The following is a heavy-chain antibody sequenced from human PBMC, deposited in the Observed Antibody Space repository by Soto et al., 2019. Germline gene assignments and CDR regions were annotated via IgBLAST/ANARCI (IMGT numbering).Heavy chain of an antibody. D-gene: IGHD2-15*01. CDR1: GGSSISGGYY. V-gene: IGHV4-31*03. CDR2: IYYSGST. CDR3: ARTRMLRDFDY. Sequence: SETLSLTCTVSGGSSISGGYYWSWIRQHPGKGLEWIGYIYYSGSTYYNPSLKSRVTISVDTSKNQFSLKLSSVTAADTAVYYCARTRMLRDFDYWGQGTLVTVSS. J-gene: IGHJ4*02.